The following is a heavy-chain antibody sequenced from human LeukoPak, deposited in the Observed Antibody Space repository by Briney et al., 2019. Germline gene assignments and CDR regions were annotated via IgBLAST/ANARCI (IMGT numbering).Heavy chain of an antibody. CDR1: GLTFSSYG. CDR3: ARDQGWQQFDY. CDR2: ISYDGTIR. V-gene: IGHV3-30*03. D-gene: IGHD4-23*01. Sequence: PGRSLRLSCAASGLTFSSYGMHWVRQAPGKGLEWVAVISYDGTIRDYADSVKGRFTISRDNSKNTLYLQMNSLRAEDTAVYYCARDQGWQQFDYWGQGTLVAVSS. J-gene: IGHJ4*02.